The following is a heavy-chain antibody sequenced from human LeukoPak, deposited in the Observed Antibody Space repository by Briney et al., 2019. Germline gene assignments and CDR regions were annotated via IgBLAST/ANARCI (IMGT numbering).Heavy chain of an antibody. CDR2: IYSSGST. CDR3: ARDARIAAAGRGWYYFDY. Sequence: SQTLSLTCTVSGGSISSGSYYWSWIRQPAGKGLEWIGRIYSSGSTNYNPSLKSRVTISVDTSKNQFSLKLNSVTAADTGVYYCARDARIAAAGRGWYYFDYWGQGTLVTVSS. J-gene: IGHJ4*02. D-gene: IGHD6-13*01. CDR1: GGSISSGSYY. V-gene: IGHV4-61*02.